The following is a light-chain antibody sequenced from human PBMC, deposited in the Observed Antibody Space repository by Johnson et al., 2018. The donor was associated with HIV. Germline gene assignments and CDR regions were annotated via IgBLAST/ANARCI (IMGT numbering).Light chain of an antibody. V-gene: IGLV1-51*02. CDR3: GTWDSSLSARV. J-gene: IGLJ1*01. Sequence: QLVLSQPPSVSAAPGQKVTISCSGSSSNIGNNYVSWYQQLPGTAPKLLIYENNKRPSGIPDRFSGSKSGTSATLRITGLQTGDEADYYCGTWDSSLSARVFGTGTKVTVL. CDR1: SSNIGNNY. CDR2: ENN.